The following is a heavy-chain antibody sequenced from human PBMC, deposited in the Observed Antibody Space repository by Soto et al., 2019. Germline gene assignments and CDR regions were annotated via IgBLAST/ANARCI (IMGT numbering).Heavy chain of an antibody. D-gene: IGHD6-19*01. V-gene: IGHV3-9*01. CDR2: ITWNSGII. CDR3: AKGQYSSGWYPFDY. CDR1: GFTFDNYA. J-gene: IGHJ4*02. Sequence: GGSLRLSCAASGFTFDNYAIHWVRQAPGKGLEWVSGITWNSGIIAYADSVKGRFTISRDNAKNSLYLQMHSLRAEDTALYYCAKGQYSSGWYPFDYWGQGTLVTVSS.